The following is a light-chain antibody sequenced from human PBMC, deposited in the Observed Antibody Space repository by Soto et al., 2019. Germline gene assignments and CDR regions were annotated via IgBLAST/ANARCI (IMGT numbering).Light chain of an antibody. CDR2: EGN. CDR3: CSYAGDTTYV. J-gene: IGLJ1*01. Sequence: QSALTQPASVSGSPGQSVTISCTGTSSDVGSYNLVSWYQQHPGEVPKLMIYEGNKRPSGVSIRFSGSRPGNTASLTISGLQTEDEADYYCCSYAGDTTYVFGTGTKVTVL. V-gene: IGLV2-23*01. CDR1: SSDVGSYNL.